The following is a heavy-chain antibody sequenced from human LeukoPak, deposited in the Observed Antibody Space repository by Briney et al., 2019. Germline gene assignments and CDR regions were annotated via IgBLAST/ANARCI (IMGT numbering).Heavy chain of an antibody. V-gene: IGHV4-38-2*01. CDR3: ARARITFGGVIVIDY. Sequence: ASETLSLPCAVSGYSISSGFYWGWIRQPPGKGLGWVGGIYHSGSTYYNPSLKSRVTISVDTSKNQFSLKLSSVTAADTAVYYCARARITFGGVIVIDYWGQGTLVTVSS. CDR1: GYSISSGFY. CDR2: IYHSGST. D-gene: IGHD3-16*02. J-gene: IGHJ4*02.